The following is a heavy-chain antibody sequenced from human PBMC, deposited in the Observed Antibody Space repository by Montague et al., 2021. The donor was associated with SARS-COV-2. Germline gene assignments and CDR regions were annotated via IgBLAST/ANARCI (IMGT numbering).Heavy chain of an antibody. V-gene: IGHV4-39*01. CDR1: GGSISSTSYY. CDR2: ISYSGST. J-gene: IGHJ3*02. CDR3: ARHITGSGNAFDI. D-gene: IGHD3-10*01. Sequence: SETLSLTCTVSGGSISSTSYYWGWIRQPPGKGLEWIGSISYSGSTYYKSSLKSRVTISVDTSKNQFSLRLSSVTAADTAVYYCARHITGSGNAFDIWGQGIMVTVSS.